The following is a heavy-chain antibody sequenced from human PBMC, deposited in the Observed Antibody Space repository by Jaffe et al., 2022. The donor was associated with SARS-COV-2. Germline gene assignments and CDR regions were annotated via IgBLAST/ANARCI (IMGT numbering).Heavy chain of an antibody. CDR1: GFTFSSYG. J-gene: IGHJ4*02. CDR2: ISYDGSNK. D-gene: IGHD3-3*01. V-gene: IGHV3-30*18. Sequence: QVQLVESGGGVVQPGRSLRLSCAASGFTFSSYGMHWVRQAPGKGLEWVAVISYDGSNKYYADSVKGRFTISRDNSKNTLYLQMNSLRAEDTAVYYCAKDRTHYDFWSGYLDYWGQGTLVTVSS. CDR3: AKDRTHYDFWSGYLDY.